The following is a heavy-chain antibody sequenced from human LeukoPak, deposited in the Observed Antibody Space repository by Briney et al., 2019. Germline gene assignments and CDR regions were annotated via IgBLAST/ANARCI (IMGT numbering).Heavy chain of an antibody. J-gene: IGHJ6*04. Sequence: SETLSLTCAVYGGSFSGYYWSWIRQPPGKGLEWIGEINHSGSTNYNPSLKGRVTISVDTSKNQFSLKLSSVTAADTAVYYCARGPEGGMVVWGKGTTVTVSS. CDR1: GGSFSGYY. CDR2: INHSGST. V-gene: IGHV4-34*01. CDR3: ARGPEGGMVV.